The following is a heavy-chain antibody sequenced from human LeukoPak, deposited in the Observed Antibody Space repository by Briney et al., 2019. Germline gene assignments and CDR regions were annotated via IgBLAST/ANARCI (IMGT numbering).Heavy chain of an antibody. CDR2: IYPGDSDT. J-gene: IGHJ4*02. V-gene: IGHV5-51*01. CDR3: ARQMTTVSNFDS. Sequence: GESLKISCKASGYRFTSYWIGWVRQMPGKGLEWMGIIYPGDSDTRYSPSFEGQVTISADKSISTAYLQWSSLKASDTAMYYCARQMTTVSNFDSWGQGTLVTVFS. CDR1: GYRFTSYW. D-gene: IGHD4-11*01.